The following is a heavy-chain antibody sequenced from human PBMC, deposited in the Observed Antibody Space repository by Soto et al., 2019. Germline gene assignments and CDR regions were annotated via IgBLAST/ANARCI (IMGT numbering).Heavy chain of an antibody. CDR1: GDSVSSSSC. CDR3: ARSVPAATWQYRRMDV. V-gene: IGHV4-4*02. D-gene: IGHD2-2*01. Sequence: LSLTCAVSGDSVSSSSCWSWVRQAPGKGLEWVGEIYHSGTFNYNLSLASRVSVSVVKSRSQLSLNLKSVTAAGTAVYYWARSVPAATWQYRRMDVWGQGTTVTVSS. CDR2: IYHSGTF. J-gene: IGHJ6*02.